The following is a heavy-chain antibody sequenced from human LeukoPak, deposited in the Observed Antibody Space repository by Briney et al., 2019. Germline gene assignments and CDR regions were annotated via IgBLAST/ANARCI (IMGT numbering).Heavy chain of an antibody. CDR1: GFTVSSNY. CDR3: AGSGFNYGDHAFDI. Sequence: GGSLRLSCAASGFTVSSNYMSWVRQAPGKGLEWVSVIYSGGSTYYADSVKGRFTISRGNSKNTLCLQMNSLRAEDTAVYYCAGSGFNYGDHAFDIWGQGTMVTVSS. V-gene: IGHV3-66*02. CDR2: IYSGGST. J-gene: IGHJ3*02. D-gene: IGHD4-17*01.